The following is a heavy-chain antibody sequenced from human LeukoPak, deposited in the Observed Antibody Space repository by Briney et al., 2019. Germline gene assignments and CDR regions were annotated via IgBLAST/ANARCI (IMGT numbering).Heavy chain of an antibody. Sequence: GGSLRLSCAASGFTFSSYAMSWVRQAPGKGLEWVSAISGSGGSTYYADSVKGRFTTSRDNSKNTLYLQMNSLRAEDTAVYYCAKVSLYGDYYFDYWGQGTLVTVPS. D-gene: IGHD4-17*01. CDR2: ISGSGGST. CDR1: GFTFSSYA. CDR3: AKVSLYGDYYFDY. V-gene: IGHV3-23*01. J-gene: IGHJ4*02.